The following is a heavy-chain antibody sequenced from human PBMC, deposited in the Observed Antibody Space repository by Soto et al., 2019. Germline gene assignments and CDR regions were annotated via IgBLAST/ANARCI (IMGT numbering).Heavy chain of an antibody. Sequence: QVQLQESGPGLVKPSETLSLTCAVSGDSISSPNWWSWYRQSPGKGLELFGEMFASGSSNYNPSLDGRVTISLDTSKNHFSLKLTSWTAADTAIYYCVREGFDHRPDYWGQGIPVSVSS. CDR2: MFASGSS. V-gene: IGHV4-4*02. CDR1: GDSISSPNW. J-gene: IGHJ4*02. CDR3: VREGFDHRPDY.